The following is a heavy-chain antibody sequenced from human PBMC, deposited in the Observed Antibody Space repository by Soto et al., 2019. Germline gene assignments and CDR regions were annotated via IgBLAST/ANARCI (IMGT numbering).Heavy chain of an antibody. J-gene: IGHJ5*02. D-gene: IGHD6-19*01. CDR1: GFTFSSYA. CDR2: ISGGGGGT. CDR3: AKDRIAVAGTDWFDP. Sequence: GGSLRLSCAASGFTFSSYAMSWVRQAPGKGLEWVSTISGGGGGTYYADSVKGRFTISRDNSKNSLYLQMNSLRAEDTAVYYCAKDRIAVAGTDWFDPWGQGTLVTVSS. V-gene: IGHV3-23*01.